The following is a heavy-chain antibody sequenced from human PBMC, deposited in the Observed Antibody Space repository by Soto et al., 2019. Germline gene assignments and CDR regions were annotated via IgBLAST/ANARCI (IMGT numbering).Heavy chain of an antibody. D-gene: IGHD6-13*01. CDR1: GGSISSGGYY. V-gene: IGHV4-31*03. CDR3: ARDILAAAGYYYYGMDV. CDR2: IYYSGST. Sequence: SPSLTCTVSGGSISSGGYYWSWIRQHPGKGLEWIGYIYYSGSTYYNPSLKSRVTISVDTSKNQFSLKLSSVTAADTAVYYCARDILAAAGYYYYGMDVWGQGTTVTVSS. J-gene: IGHJ6*02.